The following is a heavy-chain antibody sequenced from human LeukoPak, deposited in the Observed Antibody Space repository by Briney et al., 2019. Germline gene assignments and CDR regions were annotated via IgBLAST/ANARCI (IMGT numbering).Heavy chain of an antibody. D-gene: IGHD2-2*01. V-gene: IGHV1-69*10. CDR3: ARDPSIVVVPAAIPNYYYYGMDV. CDR1: GYTFTGYY. J-gene: IGHJ6*02. CDR2: IIPILGIA. Sequence: SVKVSCKASGYTFTGYYMHWVRQAPGQGLEWMGWIIPILGIANYAQKFQGRVTITADKSTSTAYMELSSLRSEDTAVYYCARDPSIVVVPAAIPNYYYYGMDVWGQGTTVTVSS.